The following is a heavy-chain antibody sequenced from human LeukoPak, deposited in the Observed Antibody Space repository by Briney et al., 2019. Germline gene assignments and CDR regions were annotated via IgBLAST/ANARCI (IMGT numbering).Heavy chain of an antibody. D-gene: IGHD3-16*01. CDR3: ARFGIDYDMDV. J-gene: IGHJ6*02. V-gene: IGHV4-59*01. CDR1: GGSISSYY. CDR2: IHYRGKA. Sequence: PSETLSLTCTVSGGSISSYYWTWPRQPPGKGLEWIGQIHYRGKADYNPSLRSRIIISVDTSKNQMFLRLSSVTAADTAVYYCARFGIDYDMDVWGQGTKVTVSS.